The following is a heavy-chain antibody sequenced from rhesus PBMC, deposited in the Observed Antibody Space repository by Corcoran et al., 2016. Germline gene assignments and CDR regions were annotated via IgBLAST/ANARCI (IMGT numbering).Heavy chain of an antibody. Sequence: EVQLVQSGAEVKKPGASVKISCKASGYTFTDYYLHWVRQAPGKGLEWRGRVDPEEGEAIHAQEFQDRVTITADTSTDTAYMELSSLRSEDTAVYYCATGYYGLDSWGQGVVVTVSS. CDR1: GYTFTDYY. CDR3: ATGYYGLDS. J-gene: IGHJ6*01. V-gene: IGHV1-111*02. CDR2: VDPEEGEA.